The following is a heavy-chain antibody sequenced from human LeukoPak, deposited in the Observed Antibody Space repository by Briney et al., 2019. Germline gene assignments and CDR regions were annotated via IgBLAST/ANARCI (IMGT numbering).Heavy chain of an antibody. Sequence: GASVKVPCKASGYTFTSYYMHWVRQAPGQGLEWMGIINPSGGSTSYAQKFQGRVTMTRDTSTSTVYMELSSLRSEDTAVYYCARAAYCSGGSCSNWFDPWGQGTLVTVSS. V-gene: IGHV1-46*01. J-gene: IGHJ5*02. CDR1: GYTFTSYY. D-gene: IGHD2-15*01. CDR2: INPSGGST. CDR3: ARAAYCSGGSCSNWFDP.